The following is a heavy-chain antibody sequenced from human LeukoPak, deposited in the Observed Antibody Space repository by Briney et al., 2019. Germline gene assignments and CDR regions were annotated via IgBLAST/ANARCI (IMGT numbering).Heavy chain of an antibody. Sequence: ASVKVSCKASGGTFSSYAISWVRQAPGQGLEWMGGIIPIFGTANYAQKFQGRVTITADESTSTAYLELSSLRSEDTAVYYCARRGTAMAYDYWGQGTLVTVSS. CDR1: GGTFSSYA. D-gene: IGHD5-18*01. CDR3: ARRGTAMAYDY. V-gene: IGHV1-69*13. J-gene: IGHJ4*02. CDR2: IIPIFGTA.